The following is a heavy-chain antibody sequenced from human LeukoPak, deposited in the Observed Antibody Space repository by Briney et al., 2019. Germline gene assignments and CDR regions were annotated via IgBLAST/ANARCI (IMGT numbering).Heavy chain of an antibody. Sequence: ASVKVSCKASGYTSTTYSTNWVRQAPGQGLEWMGWISAYNGNTNYAQKVQGRVTMTTDTSTSTAYMELRSLRSDDTAVYYCARGLGGSGSYFLTFDYWGQGTLVTVSS. D-gene: IGHD1-26*01. CDR3: ARGLGGSGSYFLTFDY. CDR2: ISAYNGNT. CDR1: GYTSTTYS. J-gene: IGHJ4*02. V-gene: IGHV1-18*01.